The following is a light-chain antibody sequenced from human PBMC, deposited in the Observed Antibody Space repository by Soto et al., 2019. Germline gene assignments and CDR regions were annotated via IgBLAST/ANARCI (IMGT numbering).Light chain of an antibody. V-gene: IGKV3-20*01. CDR1: QSVSSKY. J-gene: IGKJ5*01. CDR3: QQYGSSPST. CDR2: GTS. Sequence: EIVLTQSPGTLSLSPGERATLSCRDSQSVSSKYLAWYQQKPGQAPRVLIYGTSIRASGVPERFSGGGSGTDFTLTITRLEPEDFAVYYCQQYGSSPSTFGQGTRLEIK.